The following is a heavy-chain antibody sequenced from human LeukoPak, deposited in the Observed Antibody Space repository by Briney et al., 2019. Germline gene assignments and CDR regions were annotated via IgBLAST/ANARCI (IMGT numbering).Heavy chain of an antibody. Sequence: PSETLSLTCAVSGGSISSYYWSWIRQPPGKGLEWVGYIYYSGSTNYNPSLKSRVTISVDTSKNQFSLKLSSVPAADTAVYYCARGMTRPTAYMDVWGKGTTVTVSS. CDR3: ARGMTRPTAYMDV. CDR2: IYYSGST. V-gene: IGHV4-59*01. CDR1: GGSISSYY. D-gene: IGHD1-26*01. J-gene: IGHJ6*03.